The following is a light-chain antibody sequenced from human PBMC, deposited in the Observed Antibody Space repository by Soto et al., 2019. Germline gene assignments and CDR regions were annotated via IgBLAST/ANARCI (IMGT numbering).Light chain of an antibody. CDR3: RSYAGTSNP. V-gene: IGLV2-8*01. CDR1: SSDVGGYND. Sequence: QSALTQPPSASGSLGQSVTISCTGTSSDVGGYNDVSWYQQYPGKAPKLIIYEVTKRPSGVPDRFSGSKSGNTASLTVSGLQAYDEADYYCRSYAGTSNPFGGGTKLTVL. J-gene: IGLJ2*01. CDR2: EVT.